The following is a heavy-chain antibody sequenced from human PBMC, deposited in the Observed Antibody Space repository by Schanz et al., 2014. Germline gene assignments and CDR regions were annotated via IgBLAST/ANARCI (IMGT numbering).Heavy chain of an antibody. V-gene: IGHV4-34*01. J-gene: IGHJ4*02. CDR1: GGSFSGYY. Sequence: QVQLQQWGAGLLKPSETLSLTCAVYGGSFSGYYWSWIRQPPGKGLEWIGEINHSGSTNYNPSLKRRVPISVATSKTHFSLKVRSVTAADTAVYYCARARGSNRGPRKYYFDYWGQGTLVTVSS. CDR2: INHSGST. CDR3: ARARGSNRGPRKYYFDY.